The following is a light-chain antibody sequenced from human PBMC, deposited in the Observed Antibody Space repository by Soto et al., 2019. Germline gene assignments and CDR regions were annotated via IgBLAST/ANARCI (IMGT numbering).Light chain of an antibody. V-gene: IGLV2-14*01. CDR3: NSYTSSSTYV. CDR1: TSDVGRYNY. Sequence: QSALTQPASVSGSPGQSITISCTGTTSDVGRYNYVSWYQQHPGKAPKLIIYDVSNRPSGVSNRFSGSKSGNTASLTISGLQAEDEADYYCNSYTSSSTYVLGTGTKVTAL. J-gene: IGLJ1*01. CDR2: DVS.